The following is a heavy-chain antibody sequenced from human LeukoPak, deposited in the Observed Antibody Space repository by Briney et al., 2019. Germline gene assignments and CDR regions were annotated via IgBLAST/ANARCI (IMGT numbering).Heavy chain of an antibody. CDR1: GGSISSYY. V-gene: IGHV4-59*01. D-gene: IGHD3-3*02. CDR2: IYYSGST. CDR3: ARELSNDAFDI. Sequence: SETLSLTCTVSGGSISSYYWSWIRQPPGKGLEWIGYIYYSGSTNYNPSLKSRVTISVGTSKNQFSLKLSSVTAADTAVYCCARELSNDAFDIWGQGTMVTVSS. J-gene: IGHJ3*02.